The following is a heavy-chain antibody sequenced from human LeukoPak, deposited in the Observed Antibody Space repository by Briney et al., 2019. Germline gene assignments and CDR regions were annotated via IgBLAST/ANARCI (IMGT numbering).Heavy chain of an antibody. CDR3: ARVNYYDSSGYYCEVGLDY. V-gene: IGHV3-48*04. CDR1: GFTFRTYA. J-gene: IGHJ4*02. Sequence: GGSLRLSCAASGFTFRTYAMSWVRQAPGKGLEWVSYISSSGSTIYYADSVKGRFTISRDNAKNSLYLQMNSLRAEDTAVYYCARVNYYDSSGYYCEVGLDYWGQGTLVTVSS. CDR2: ISSSGSTI. D-gene: IGHD3-22*01.